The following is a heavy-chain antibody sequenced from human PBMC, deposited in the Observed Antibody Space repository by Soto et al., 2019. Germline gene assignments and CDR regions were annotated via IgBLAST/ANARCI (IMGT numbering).Heavy chain of an antibody. V-gene: IGHV1-2*04. J-gene: IGHJ5*02. CDR3: AREFNYCSSTSCHQDNWFDP. CDR2: INPNSGGT. D-gene: IGHD2-2*01. Sequence: CKASGYTFTGYYMHWVRQAPGQGLEWMGWINPNSGGTNYAQKFQGWVTMTRDTSISTAYMELSRLRSDDTAVYYCAREFNYCSSTSCHQDNWFDPWGQGTLVTVSS. CDR1: GYTFTGYY.